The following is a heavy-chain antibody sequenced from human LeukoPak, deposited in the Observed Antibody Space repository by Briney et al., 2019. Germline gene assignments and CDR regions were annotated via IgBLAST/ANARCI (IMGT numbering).Heavy chain of an antibody. V-gene: IGHV4-39*01. Sequence: SETLSLTCTVSGGSISSSSSYWGWIRQPPGKGLEWIGRIYYSGNTYYNPSLKSRVTISVDTSKNQFSLKVSSVTAADTAVYYCARRTRYSSSWYAYWGQGTLVTVSS. D-gene: IGHD6-13*01. CDR1: GGSISSSSSY. CDR3: ARRTRYSSSWYAY. J-gene: IGHJ4*02. CDR2: IYYSGNT.